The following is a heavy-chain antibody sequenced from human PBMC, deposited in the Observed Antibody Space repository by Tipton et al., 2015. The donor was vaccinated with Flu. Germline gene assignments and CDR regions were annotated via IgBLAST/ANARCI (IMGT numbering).Heavy chain of an antibody. J-gene: IGHJ4*02. CDR3: TRGGLPWFGSDH. CDR2: IRSKAYGGTT. D-gene: IGHD3-10*01. Sequence: SLRLSCTASGFTLGDYAMSWVRQAPGKGLEWVGFIRSKAYGGTTEYAASVKGRFTISRDDSKSIAYLQMNSLKTEDTAFYYCTRGGLPWFGSDHWGQGTLVTVSS. CDR1: GFTLGDYA. V-gene: IGHV3-49*04.